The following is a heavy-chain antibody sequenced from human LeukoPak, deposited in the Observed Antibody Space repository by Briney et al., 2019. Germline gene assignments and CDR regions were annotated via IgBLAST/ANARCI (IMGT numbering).Heavy chain of an antibody. CDR3: ARHAPSYDYYGSGGYYMDV. D-gene: IGHD3-10*01. CDR1: GGSISSSSYY. CDR2: IFYTGTT. V-gene: IGHV4-39*01. J-gene: IGHJ6*03. Sequence: PSETLSLTCTVSGGSISSSSYYWGWLRQPPGKGLEWIGSIFYTGTTFYIPSLKSRLTISVDTSKNQFSLRLTSVTAADTAVYYCARHAPSYDYYGSGGYYMDVWGTGTTVTISS.